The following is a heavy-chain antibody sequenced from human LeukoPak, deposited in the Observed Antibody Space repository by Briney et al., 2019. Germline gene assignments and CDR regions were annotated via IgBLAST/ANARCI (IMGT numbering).Heavy chain of an antibody. V-gene: IGHV5-51*01. Sequence: GESLKISCKGSGYSFTSYWIGWVRQMPGKGLEWMGIIYPGDSDTRYSPSFHSQVTISADKSISTANLLWSSLKASDTAMYYCARGTYYDFCSGYSSCAFDIWGQGTMVTVSS. CDR2: IYPGDSDT. J-gene: IGHJ3*02. CDR3: ARGTYYDFCSGYSSCAFDI. D-gene: IGHD3-3*01. CDR1: GYSFTSYW.